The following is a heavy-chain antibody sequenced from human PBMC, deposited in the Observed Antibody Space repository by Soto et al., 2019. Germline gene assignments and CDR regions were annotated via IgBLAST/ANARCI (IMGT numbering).Heavy chain of an antibody. CDR3: ARALYCGGDCLDDAFDI. CDR1: GFTFSSYW. Sequence: PGGSLSLSCAASGFTFSSYWMHWVRQAPGKGLVWVSRINSDGSSTSYADSVKGRFTISRDNAKNTLCLQMNSLRAEDTAVYYCARALYCGGDCLDDAFDIWGQGTMVTVSS. J-gene: IGHJ3*02. CDR2: INSDGSST. D-gene: IGHD2-21*01. V-gene: IGHV3-74*01.